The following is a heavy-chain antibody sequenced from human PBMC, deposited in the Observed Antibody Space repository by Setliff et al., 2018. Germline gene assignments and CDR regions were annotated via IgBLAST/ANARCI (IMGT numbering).Heavy chain of an antibody. Sequence: PSEPLSLTCSVSVGSISSGGFYWSWIRQSAGRGLEWIGHFHTGGATDYNLSLKGRVTISLDSSKNQFSLRLSSVTAADAAVYFCARESATIGEFPLYYFDKWGQGIPVTVSS. J-gene: IGHJ4*02. CDR3: ARESATIGEFPLYYFDK. CDR1: VGSISSGGFY. CDR2: FHTGGAT. V-gene: IGHV4-61*09. D-gene: IGHD3-10*01.